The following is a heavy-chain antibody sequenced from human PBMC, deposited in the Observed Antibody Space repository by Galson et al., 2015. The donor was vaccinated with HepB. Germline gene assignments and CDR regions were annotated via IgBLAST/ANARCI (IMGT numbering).Heavy chain of an antibody. CDR3: ARRYQVGEKDAFDI. D-gene: IGHD1-26*01. CDR2: ISPSGGAT. V-gene: IGHV1-46*01. J-gene: IGHJ3*02. CDR1: GYTFTSYY. Sequence: SVKVSCKASGYTFTSYYMHWVRQAPGQGLEWMGIISPSGGATTYAQKFQGRVTMTRDTSTSTVYMDLSSLTSEDTAVYYCARRYQVGEKDAFDIWGQGTIITVSS.